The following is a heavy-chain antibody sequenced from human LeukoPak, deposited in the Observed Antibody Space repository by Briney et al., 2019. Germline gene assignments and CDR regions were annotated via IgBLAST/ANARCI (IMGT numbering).Heavy chain of an antibody. Sequence: SETLSLTCAVYGVSFSGYYWRWIRQPPGKGLEWIGEINHSGSTNYNPSLKSRVTISVDTSKNQFFLKLSSVTVADTAVYYCARGEVITFGGVIDPYNWFDPWGQGTLVTVSS. D-gene: IGHD3-16*02. J-gene: IGHJ5*02. CDR2: INHSGST. CDR1: GVSFSGYY. V-gene: IGHV4-34*01. CDR3: ARGEVITFGGVIDPYNWFDP.